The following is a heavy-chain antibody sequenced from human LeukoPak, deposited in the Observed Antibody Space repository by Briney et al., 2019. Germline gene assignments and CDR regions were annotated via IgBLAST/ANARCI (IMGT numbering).Heavy chain of an antibody. V-gene: IGHV3-66*01. Sequence: PGGSLRLSCAASGFTVSSNYMSWVRQAPGKGLEWVSVIYSGGSTYYADSVKGRYTISRDNSKNTLYLQMNSLRAEDTAVYYCARDRPDYGDYRYYYYMDVWGKGTTVTISS. CDR3: ARDRPDYGDYRYYYYMDV. CDR1: GFTVSSNY. J-gene: IGHJ6*03. D-gene: IGHD4-17*01. CDR2: IYSGGST.